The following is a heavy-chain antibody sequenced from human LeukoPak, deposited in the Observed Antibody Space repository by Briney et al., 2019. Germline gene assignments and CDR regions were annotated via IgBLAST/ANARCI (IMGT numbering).Heavy chain of an antibody. CDR1: GYTFTSNY. Sequence: ASVKVSCKAFGYTFTSNYMHWVRQAPGQGPEWMGVISPSGGSTTYAQKFQGRVTLTRDMSTSTDYLELSSLRSEDTAVYYCARGAVNYYDSSGYYVGPEYYFDYWGQGTLVTVSS. J-gene: IGHJ4*02. V-gene: IGHV1-46*01. CDR2: ISPSGGST. CDR3: ARGAVNYYDSSGYYVGPEYYFDY. D-gene: IGHD3-22*01.